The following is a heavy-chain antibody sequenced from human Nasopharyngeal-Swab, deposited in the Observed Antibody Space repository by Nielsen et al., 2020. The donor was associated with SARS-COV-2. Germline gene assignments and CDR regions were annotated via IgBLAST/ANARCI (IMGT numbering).Heavy chain of an antibody. Sequence: ASVKVSCKASGYTFTSYDINCVRQATGQGLEWMGWMNPNSGNTGYAQKFQGRVTMTRNTSISTAYMELSSLRSEDTAVYYCARAGAAAPGVYYGMDVWGQGTTVTVSS. CDR3: ARAGAAAPGVYYGMDV. CDR2: MNPNSGNT. J-gene: IGHJ6*02. CDR1: GYTFTSYD. D-gene: IGHD6-13*01. V-gene: IGHV1-8*01.